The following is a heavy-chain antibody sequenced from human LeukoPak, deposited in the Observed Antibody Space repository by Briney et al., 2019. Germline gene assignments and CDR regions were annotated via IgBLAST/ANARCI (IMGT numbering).Heavy chain of an antibody. J-gene: IGHJ4*02. CDR1: DESFSGYLSDSY. Sequence: SETLSLTCAIYDESFSGYLSDSYWSWVRRPPGKGLEWIGEIDRHGNTNYSPSLKSRVTISIQTSKSQFSLNLNSVTDADTAVYYCARRGGGNYPYYFDYWGRGTPVTVSS. CDR3: ARRGGGNYPYYFDY. D-gene: IGHD3-16*01. V-gene: IGHV4-34*01. CDR2: IDRHGNT.